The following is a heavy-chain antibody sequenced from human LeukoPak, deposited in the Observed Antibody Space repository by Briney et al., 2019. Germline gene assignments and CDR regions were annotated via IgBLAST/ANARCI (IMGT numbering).Heavy chain of an antibody. D-gene: IGHD3-22*01. CDR1: GGSVTSSSNY. V-gene: IGHV4-39*01. CDR3: PRRWINMTVLVIHDAFDD. J-gene: IGHJ3*01. Sequence: SQTLSLTCALSGGSVTSSSNYWDWIRQPPGKGLEWMGRIYYSGSTYYNPSLKSRVTISVDTAKNPFSLKLSFVTAAHTAVYYCPRRWINMTVLVIHDAFDDWGQGTMVTVSS. CDR2: IYYSGST.